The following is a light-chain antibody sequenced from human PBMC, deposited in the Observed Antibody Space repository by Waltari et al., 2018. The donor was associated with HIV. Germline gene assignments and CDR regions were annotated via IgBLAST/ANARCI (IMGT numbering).Light chain of an antibody. J-gene: IGKJ5*01. CDR2: GAS. Sequence: EIVMMQSPATLSVSPGERATLSCRASQSVSSNLAWYQQKPGQAPRLLIYGASTRATGIPARFSGSGSGTEFTLTISSLQSEDFAVYYCQQYNNWPRTFDQGTRLEIK. V-gene: IGKV3D-15*01. CDR1: QSVSSN. CDR3: QQYNNWPRT.